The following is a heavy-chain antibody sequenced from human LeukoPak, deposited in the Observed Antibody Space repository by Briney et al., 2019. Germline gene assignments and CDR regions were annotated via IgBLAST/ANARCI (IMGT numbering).Heavy chain of an antibody. CDR1: GGSISSSSYY. D-gene: IGHD3-22*01. V-gene: IGHV4-61*05. CDR2: IYYSGST. Sequence: SETLSLTCTVSGGSISSSSYYWGWIRQPPGKGLEWIGYIYYSGSTNYNPSLKSRVTISVDTSKNQFSLKLSSVTAADTAVYYCARHSYYYDSSGYSLLDYWGQGTLVTVSS. CDR3: ARHSYYYDSSGYSLLDY. J-gene: IGHJ4*02.